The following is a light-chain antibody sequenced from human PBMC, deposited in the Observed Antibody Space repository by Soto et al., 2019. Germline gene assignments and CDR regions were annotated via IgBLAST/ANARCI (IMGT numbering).Light chain of an antibody. Sequence: EIVMPLSPATLSVSPGERATLSCRASQSVGSTLACCHHITGQAPRLLMYVPSTRATGIPARFSGSGSGTEFTLTISSLQSEDFAVYYCQQYNNWPPITFGQGTRLEIK. CDR2: VPS. CDR1: QSVGST. J-gene: IGKJ5*01. CDR3: QQYNNWPPIT. V-gene: IGKV3D-15*01.